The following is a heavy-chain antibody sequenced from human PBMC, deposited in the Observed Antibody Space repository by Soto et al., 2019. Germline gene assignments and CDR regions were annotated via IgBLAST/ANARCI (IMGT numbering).Heavy chain of an antibody. V-gene: IGHV3-9*01. J-gene: IGHJ5*02. CDR2: ITWNSGSK. CDR3: ARDLLTWPDP. CDR1: GFTFDDYA. D-gene: IGHD3-9*01. Sequence: EVQLVESGGGLVQPGGSLRLSCAASGFTFDDYAIHWVRQAPGKGLEWVSGITWNSGSKGYADSVKGRFIVSRDNAKNSLYLQMNSLRAEDTAVYYCARDLLTWPDPWGQGTLVTVSS.